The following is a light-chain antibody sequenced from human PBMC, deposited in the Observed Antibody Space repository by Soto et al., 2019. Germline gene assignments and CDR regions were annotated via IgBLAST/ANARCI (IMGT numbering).Light chain of an antibody. CDR2: GAS. V-gene: IGKV3-20*01. J-gene: IGKJ2*01. CDR1: QSVRNNY. Sequence: EIVLTQSPGTLSLSPGERATLSCRASQSVRNNYLAWCQQKPGQPPRLLIYGASSRATGIPDRFSGSGSGTDFTLTINRLEPEDFAVYYCQHCGNSPTTFGQGTRLEIK. CDR3: QHCGNSPTT.